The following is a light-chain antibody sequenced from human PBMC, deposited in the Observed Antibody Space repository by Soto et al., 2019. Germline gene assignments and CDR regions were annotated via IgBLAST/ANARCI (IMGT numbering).Light chain of an antibody. J-gene: IGKJ2*01. Sequence: DIVMTQSPGTLSVSPGERATLSCRASQSVSSNLAWYQQKPGQAPRLLIYDASTRATGIPAGFSGSGSGTDFTLSISSLQSEDFAVYFCKQYNTWPAYTFGPGTKLEI. CDR3: KQYNTWPAYT. V-gene: IGKV3-15*01. CDR1: QSVSSN. CDR2: DAS.